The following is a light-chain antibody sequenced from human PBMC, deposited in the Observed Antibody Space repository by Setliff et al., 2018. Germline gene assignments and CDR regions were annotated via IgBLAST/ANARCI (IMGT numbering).Light chain of an antibody. Sequence: LTQPASVSGSPGQSITISCTGSASDVGDYNYVSWHQQHPGEAPKLLIYEVINRPSGVSNRFSGSKSGNTASLTISGLQAEDEADYYCSSYTSSRTYLFGTGTKVTVL. V-gene: IGLV2-14*01. J-gene: IGLJ1*01. CDR3: SSYTSSRTYL. CDR1: ASDVGDYNY. CDR2: EVI.